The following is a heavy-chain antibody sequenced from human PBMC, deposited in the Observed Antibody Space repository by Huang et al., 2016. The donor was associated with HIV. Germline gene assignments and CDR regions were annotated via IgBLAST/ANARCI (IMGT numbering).Heavy chain of an antibody. D-gene: IGHD1-26*01. CDR3: AKVGSGSSYFYYYMDV. CDR1: GGTFSRQV. V-gene: IGHV1-69*13. J-gene: IGHJ6*03. Sequence: QVQLVQSGAEVKKPGSSVNVSCKASGGTFSRQVINWVRQAPGQELEWMGWIIPISGRSDYAPKFEGMVAMTSDESTRTVYMELKRLTYDDTAMCYCAKVGSGSSYFYYYMDVWGKGTSVTVSS. CDR2: IIPISGRS.